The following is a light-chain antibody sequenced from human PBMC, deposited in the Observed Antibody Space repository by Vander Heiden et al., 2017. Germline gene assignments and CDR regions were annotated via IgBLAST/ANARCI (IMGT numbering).Light chain of an antibody. Sequence: SYVLTQPPSVSADPGHTARITCGGKHIGSKSGHWYQQKPGQPPVLVVEEDSDRPAGIPERFAGSNSGKKATLTISRVEAGDEADDDCQVWDSRSDQPVFGGGTKLTVL. V-gene: IGLV3-21*02. CDR3: QVWDSRSDQPV. CDR2: EDS. J-gene: IGLJ3*02. CDR1: HIGSKS.